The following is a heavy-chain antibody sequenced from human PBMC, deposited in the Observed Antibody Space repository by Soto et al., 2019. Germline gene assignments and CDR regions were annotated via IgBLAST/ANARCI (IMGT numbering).Heavy chain of an antibody. D-gene: IGHD3-9*01. CDR2: FDPEDGET. CDR3: ATRLLTGGGYYYYGMAV. J-gene: IGHJ6*02. Sequence: ASVKVSCKVSGYTLTELSMHWVRQAPGKGLEWMGGFDPEDGETIYAQKFQGRVTMTEDTSTDTAYMELSSLRSEDTAVYYCATRLLTGGGYYYYGMAVWGQGTTVTVSS. V-gene: IGHV1-24*01. CDR1: GYTLTELS.